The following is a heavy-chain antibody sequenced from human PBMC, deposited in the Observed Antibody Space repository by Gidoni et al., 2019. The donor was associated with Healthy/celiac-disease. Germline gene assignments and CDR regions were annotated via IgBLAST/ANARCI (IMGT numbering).Heavy chain of an antibody. D-gene: IGHD6-13*01. CDR2: IYYSGST. Sequence: QLQLQESGPGLVKPSETLSLPCTVSGGSISSSSYYWGWIRQPPGKGLEWIGSIYYSGSTYYNPYLKSRVTISVDTSKNQFSLKLSSVTAADTAVYYCARHSGIAAAGTPDWGQGTLVTVSS. CDR3: ARHSGIAAAGTPD. V-gene: IGHV4-39*01. J-gene: IGHJ4*02. CDR1: GGSISSSSYY.